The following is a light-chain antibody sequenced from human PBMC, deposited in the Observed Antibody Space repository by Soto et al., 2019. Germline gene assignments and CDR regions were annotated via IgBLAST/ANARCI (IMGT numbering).Light chain of an antibody. Sequence: LAQPASVSGSPGQSIAISCTGTSSDVGTNNYVSWYQQHPGKAPKLIIYDVSNRPSGVSDRFSGSKSGNTASLTISGLQAEDEADYYCSSYTTSSTPLYVFGTGTMVTVL. CDR1: SSDVGTNNY. V-gene: IGLV2-14*01. CDR3: SSYTTSSTPLYV. J-gene: IGLJ1*01. CDR2: DVS.